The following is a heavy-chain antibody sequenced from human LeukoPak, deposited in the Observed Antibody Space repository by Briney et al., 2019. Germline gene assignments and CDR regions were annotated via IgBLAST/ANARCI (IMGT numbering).Heavy chain of an antibody. D-gene: IGHD4-17*01. V-gene: IGHV3-53*01. Sequence: GGSLRLSCAASGLTGSHNYVSWVRQAPGKGLEWVSAIHTSGDTCYADSVKGRFTISRDTSKNTLHLQINSLRVEDTAVYYCIVFGDSNHWGQGTLVTVSS. CDR1: GLTGSHNY. CDR2: IHTSGDT. CDR3: IVFGDSNH. J-gene: IGHJ5*02.